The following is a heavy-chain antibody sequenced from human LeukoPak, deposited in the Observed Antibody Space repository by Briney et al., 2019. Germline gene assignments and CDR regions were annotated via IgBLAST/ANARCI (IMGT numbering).Heavy chain of an antibody. D-gene: IGHD6-13*01. CDR3: ARGRVSSSSWYSTYYYYFYMDV. Sequence: PSETLSLTCAVSGGSISSGVYSWSWVRQPPGKGLEWIGYIYYGGNTYYNPSLKSRLTISIDTSKDQFSLKLSTVTAADTAVYFCARGRVSSSSWYSTYYYYFYMDVWGKGTTVTISS. V-gene: IGHV4-30-4*07. CDR1: GGSISSGVYS. CDR2: IYYGGNT. J-gene: IGHJ6*03.